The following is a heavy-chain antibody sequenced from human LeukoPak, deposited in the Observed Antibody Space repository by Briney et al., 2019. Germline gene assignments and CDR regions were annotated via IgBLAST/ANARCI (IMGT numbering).Heavy chain of an antibody. CDR1: GYTFTDYY. Sequence: ASVKVSCKASGYTFTDYYMHWVRQAPGQGLEWMGWIDPNSGGTDYAQKFQGKVTMTRDTSSSTAYMELSRLRSDDTAVYYCARGNDYLEAFDIWGRGTMVTVSS. D-gene: IGHD5-12*01. J-gene: IGHJ3*02. V-gene: IGHV1-2*02. CDR3: ARGNDYLEAFDI. CDR2: IDPNSGGT.